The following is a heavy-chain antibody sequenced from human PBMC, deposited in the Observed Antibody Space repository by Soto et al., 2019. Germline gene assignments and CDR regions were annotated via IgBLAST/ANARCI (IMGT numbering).Heavy chain of an antibody. CDR3: ARGYWFDP. V-gene: IGHV4-61*01. CDR1: GGSVSSGSYY. CDR2: IYYSGSS. Sequence: SETLSLTCTVSGGSVSSGSYYWSWIRQPPGKGLEWIGYIYYSGSSRYAPSLKGRVTFSTDTSKNQVSLKLTYVTVADTAVYYCARGYWFDPWGPGTLVTVSS. J-gene: IGHJ5*02.